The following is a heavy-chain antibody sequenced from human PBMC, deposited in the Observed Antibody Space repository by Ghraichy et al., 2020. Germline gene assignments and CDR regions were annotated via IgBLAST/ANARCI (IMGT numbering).Heavy chain of an antibody. CDR3: ARVYGDYLNWFDP. V-gene: IGHV4-34*01. J-gene: IGHJ5*02. CDR2: INHSGST. Sequence: SETLSLTCAVYGGSFSGYYWSWIRQPPGKGLEWIGEINHSGSTNYNPSLKSRVTISVDTSKNQFSLKLSSVTAADTAVYYCARVYGDYLNWFDPWGQGTLVTVSS. D-gene: IGHD4-17*01. CDR1: GGSFSGYY.